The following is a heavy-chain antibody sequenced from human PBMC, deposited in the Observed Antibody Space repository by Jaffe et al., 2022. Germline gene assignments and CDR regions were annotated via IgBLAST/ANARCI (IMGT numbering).Heavy chain of an antibody. D-gene: IGHD6-13*01. J-gene: IGHJ4*02. CDR2: IKQDGSEK. V-gene: IGHV3-7*01. CDR3: ARVEYGSTWRRHFDS. Sequence: EVQLVESGGGLVQPGGSLRLSCAASGFTFSNYWMNWVRQAPGKGLEWVANIKQDGSEKYYVDSVKGRFTISRDNAENSLYLQMNSLRAEDTAVYYCARVEYGSTWRRHFDSWGQGTLVTVSS. CDR1: GFTFSNYW.